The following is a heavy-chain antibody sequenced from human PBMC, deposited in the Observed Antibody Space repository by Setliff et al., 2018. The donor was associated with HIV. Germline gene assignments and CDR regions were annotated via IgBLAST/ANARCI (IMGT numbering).Heavy chain of an antibody. CDR2: TSGSGGST. J-gene: IGHJ4*02. D-gene: IGHD5-12*01. V-gene: IGHV3-23*01. CDR3: AKDPRAAVATICDY. Sequence: GGSLRLSCAASGFTFSSYAMSWVRQAPGKGLEWVSATSGSGGSTYYADSVKGRFTISRDNSKNTLYLKMNSLRAEDTAVYYCAKDPRAAVATICDYWGQGTLVTVSS. CDR1: GFTFSSYA.